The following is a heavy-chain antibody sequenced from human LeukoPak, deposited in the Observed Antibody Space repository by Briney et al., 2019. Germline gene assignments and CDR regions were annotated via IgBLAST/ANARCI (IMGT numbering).Heavy chain of an antibody. D-gene: IGHD2-2*01. V-gene: IGHV3-30*04. CDR2: VSFGGRHK. J-gene: IGHJ6*02. CDR3: ARRVERGGMDV. Sequence: GGSLRLSCTASEFHSYSLHWVRQAPGMGLEWVGVVSFGGRHKYHADSVKGRFTISRDTSNNTLYLQMNSLRTEDTAVYYCARRVERGGMDVWGQGTTVTVSS. CDR1: EFHSYS.